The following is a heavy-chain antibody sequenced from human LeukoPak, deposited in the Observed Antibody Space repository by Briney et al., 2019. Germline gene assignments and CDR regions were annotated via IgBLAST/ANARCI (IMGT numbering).Heavy chain of an antibody. Sequence: PSETLSLTCAVYGGSFSGYYWSWIRQPPGKGLEWIGEINHSGSTNYNPSLKSRVTISVDTSKNQFSLKLSSVTAADTAVYYCARGPTPRVVVPAAMLGGFDPWGQGTLVTVSS. CDR2: INHSGST. J-gene: IGHJ5*02. D-gene: IGHD2-2*01. CDR1: GGSFSGYY. CDR3: ARGPTPRVVVPAAMLGGFDP. V-gene: IGHV4-34*01.